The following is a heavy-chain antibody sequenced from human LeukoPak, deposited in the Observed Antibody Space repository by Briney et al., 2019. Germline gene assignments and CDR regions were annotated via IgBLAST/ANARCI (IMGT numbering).Heavy chain of an antibody. D-gene: IGHD6-19*01. V-gene: IGHV1-2*02. Sequence: VASVKVSCKASGYTFTGYYMHWVRQAPGQGLEWMGWINPNSGGTNYAQKFQGRVTMTRDTSISTAYMELSRLRSDDTAVYYCARDKIAVAGAPLGYWGQGTLVTVSS. CDR1: GYTFTGYY. J-gene: IGHJ4*02. CDR3: ARDKIAVAGAPLGY. CDR2: INPNSGGT.